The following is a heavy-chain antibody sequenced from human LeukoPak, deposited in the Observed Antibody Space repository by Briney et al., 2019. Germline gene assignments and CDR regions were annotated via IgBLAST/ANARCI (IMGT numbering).Heavy chain of an antibody. CDR3: AGLTPRIAVVAATTGFDP. Sequence: GASVKVSCKASGYTFTSYDINWVRQATGQGLEWMGWMNPNSGNTGYAQKFQGRVTMTRNTYISTAYMELSSLRSEDTAVYYCAGLTPRIAVVAATTGFDPWGQGTLVTVSS. D-gene: IGHD2-15*01. V-gene: IGHV1-8*01. CDR2: MNPNSGNT. J-gene: IGHJ5*02. CDR1: GYTFTSYD.